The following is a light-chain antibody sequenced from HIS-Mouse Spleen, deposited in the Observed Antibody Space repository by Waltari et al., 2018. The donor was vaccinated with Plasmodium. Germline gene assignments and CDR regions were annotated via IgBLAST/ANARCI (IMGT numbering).Light chain of an antibody. CDR1: QRISSW. J-gene: IGKJ2*01. Sequence: DIQMLQALSTLYASVRDSVTLTSRASQRISSWLAWYQQTPGKAPKLLIYKASSLESGVPSRFSGSGSGTEFTLTISNLQPDDFATYYCQQYNSYSYTFGQGTKREIK. CDR3: QQYNSYSYT. CDR2: KAS. V-gene: IGKV1-5*03.